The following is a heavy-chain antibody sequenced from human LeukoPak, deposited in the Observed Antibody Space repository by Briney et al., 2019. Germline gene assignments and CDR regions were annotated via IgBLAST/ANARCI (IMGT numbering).Heavy chain of an antibody. D-gene: IGHD4-11*01. CDR1: GYSITTYW. Sequence: GDSLRISCKASGYSITTYWIGWVRQMPGKGLEWMGIIYPRDSDIIYRPSFRGQVTISVDKSINTAYLQWSSLKASDTAIYYXXXXXXXXXXXDXXGLPRGAFDIWGQGTMVTVPS. J-gene: IGHJ3*02. CDR2: IYPRDSDI. V-gene: IGHV5-51*01. CDR3: XXXXXXXXXXDXXGLPRGAFDI.